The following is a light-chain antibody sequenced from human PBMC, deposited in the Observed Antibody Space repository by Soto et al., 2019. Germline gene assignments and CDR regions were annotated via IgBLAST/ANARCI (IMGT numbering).Light chain of an antibody. Sequence: EIVMTQSPATLSVSPGERATLSCRASQSVSSNLAWYQQKPGQAPRLLIYGASTRATGIPARFSGSGSGTEFTLTISSLQSEDFAVYYCQQYNNWPPYTFGHGTQVDIK. J-gene: IGKJ2*01. CDR1: QSVSSN. CDR2: GAS. V-gene: IGKV3-15*01. CDR3: QQYNNWPPYT.